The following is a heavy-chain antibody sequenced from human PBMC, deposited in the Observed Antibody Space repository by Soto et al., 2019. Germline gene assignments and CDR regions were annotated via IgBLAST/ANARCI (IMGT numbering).Heavy chain of an antibody. V-gene: IGHV1-69*06. CDR2: IIPIFGTA. CDR3: ARARAPRYPSRFSGYDFRSYYGMDV. J-gene: IGHJ6*02. CDR1: GGTFSSYA. Sequence: GASVKVSCKASGGTFSSYAISWVRQAPGQGLEWMGGIIPIFGTANYAQKFQGRVTITADKSTSTAYMELSSLRSEDTAVYYCARARAPRYPSRFSGYDFRSYYGMDVWGQGTTVTVSS. D-gene: IGHD5-12*01.